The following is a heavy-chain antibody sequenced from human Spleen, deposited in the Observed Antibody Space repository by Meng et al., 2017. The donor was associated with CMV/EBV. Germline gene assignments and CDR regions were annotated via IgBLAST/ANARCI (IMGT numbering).Heavy chain of an antibody. D-gene: IGHD6-19*01. V-gene: IGHV5-51*01. CDR3: ARRAKYSSGGHLD. CDR1: GYSFTSYW. Sequence: CKGSGYSFTSYWIAWVRQMPGKGLEWMGIIYPGDSDTRYSPSFQGQVTISADKSISTAYLQWSSLKASDTAMYYCARRAKYSSGGHLDWGQGTLVTVSS. J-gene: IGHJ4*02. CDR2: IYPGDSDT.